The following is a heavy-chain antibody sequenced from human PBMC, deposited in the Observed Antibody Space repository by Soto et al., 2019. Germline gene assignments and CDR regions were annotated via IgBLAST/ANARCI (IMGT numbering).Heavy chain of an antibody. V-gene: IGHV5-51*01. CDR2: IYPGDSDA. Sequence: PAESLKISCQSSGYSFTDYWIVWVLQMPGKGLEWMGIIYPGDSDARYSPSFQGQVTISVDTSINTAFLRWNSLTASDTAVYYCARQADYNILTGYFYYFDYWGQGSLVTVSS. D-gene: IGHD3-9*01. CDR3: ARQADYNILTGYFYYFDY. J-gene: IGHJ4*02. CDR1: GYSFTDYW.